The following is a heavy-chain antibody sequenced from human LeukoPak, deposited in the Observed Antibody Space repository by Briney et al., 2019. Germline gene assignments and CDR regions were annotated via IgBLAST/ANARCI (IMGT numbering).Heavy chain of an antibody. V-gene: IGHV1-2*02. CDR3: AREGYEEMSTTDFDY. CDR2: INPNSGGR. Sequence: ASVKVSCKASGYNFIDYYMHWVRQAPGQGLEWLGWINPNSGGRNYAQKFQGRVTMTGDTSINTALMELSRLTFDDTAVYYCAREGYEEMSTTDFDYWGQGTLVTVSS. D-gene: IGHD5-24*01. J-gene: IGHJ4*02. CDR1: GYNFIDYY.